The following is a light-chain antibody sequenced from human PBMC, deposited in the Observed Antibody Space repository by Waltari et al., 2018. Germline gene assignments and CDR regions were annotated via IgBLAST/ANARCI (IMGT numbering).Light chain of an antibody. J-gene: IGKJ4*01. V-gene: IGKV1-9*01. CDR3: QQHHSDPLT. Sequence: DIQMTQSPSSLSASVGDRVTITCRASQDISSYLAWYEQKPGKAPKLLIYKASTLQSGVPSRFSGSGSGTDFTLTIGSLQPEDFATYYCQQHHSDPLTFGGGTKVEIK. CDR1: QDISSY. CDR2: KAS.